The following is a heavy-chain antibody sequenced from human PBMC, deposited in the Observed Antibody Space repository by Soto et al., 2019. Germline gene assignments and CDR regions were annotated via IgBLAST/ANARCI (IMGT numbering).Heavy chain of an antibody. CDR3: AKSRASGSYSPYYYYGMDV. V-gene: IGHV3-30*18. CDR2: ISYDGSNK. D-gene: IGHD3-10*01. Sequence: QVQLVESGGGVVQPGRSLRLSCAASGFTFSSYGMHWVRQAPGKGLEWVAVISYDGSNKYYADSVKGRFTISRDNSKNTLYLQMNSLRAEDTAVYYCAKSRASGSYSPYYYYGMDVWGQGTTVTVSS. J-gene: IGHJ6*02. CDR1: GFTFSSYG.